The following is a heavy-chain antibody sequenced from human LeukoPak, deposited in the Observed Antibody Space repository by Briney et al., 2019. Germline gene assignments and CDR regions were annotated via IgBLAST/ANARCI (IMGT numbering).Heavy chain of an antibody. CDR2: IYWDDDE. J-gene: IGHJ5*02. Sequence: ESGPTLVKPTQTLTLTCTFSGFSLNTSGVGVGWIRQPPGKALEWLALIYWDDDERYSPSLKNRLTITKDTPKKQVVLTMTTMDPLDTATYYCARAGGRSYCTGGGCYLYSWFDPWGQGTLVTVSS. D-gene: IGHD2-8*02. CDR3: ARAGGRSYCTGGGCYLYSWFDP. CDR1: GFSLNTSGVG. V-gene: IGHV2-5*02.